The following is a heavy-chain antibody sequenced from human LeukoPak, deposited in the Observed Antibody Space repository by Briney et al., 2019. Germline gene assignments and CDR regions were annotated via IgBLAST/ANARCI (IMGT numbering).Heavy chain of an antibody. V-gene: IGHV3-48*02. J-gene: IGHJ4*02. CDR1: GFTFGTYA. Sequence: PGGYLRLSCAASGFTFGTYAMNWVRQAPGKGLEWVSYISSSSSTIYFPDSVRGRFTISRDNAKNSLYLQMNGLRDEDTAVYYCARDAGSGYFDYWGQGTLVTVSS. CDR2: ISSSSSTI. CDR3: ARDAGSGYFDY. D-gene: IGHD6-19*01.